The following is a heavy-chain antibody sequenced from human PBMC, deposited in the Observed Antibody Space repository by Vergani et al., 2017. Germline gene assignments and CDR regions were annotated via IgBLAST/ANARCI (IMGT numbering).Heavy chain of an antibody. J-gene: IGHJ3*02. CDR1: GYTFTSYW. V-gene: IGHV5-51*01. CDR3: ARSPVYSSGWTVKNYDAVDI. CDR2: IYPGDSDT. Sequence: VQLVQSGAEVKKPGASVKVSCKASGYTFTSYWIGWVRQMPGKGLEWMGIIYPGDSDTSYTPSFQGQVTISADKSISPAYLQWSSLKASDTAMYYCARSPVYSSGWTVKNYDAVDIWGQGTMVTVSS. D-gene: IGHD6-19*01.